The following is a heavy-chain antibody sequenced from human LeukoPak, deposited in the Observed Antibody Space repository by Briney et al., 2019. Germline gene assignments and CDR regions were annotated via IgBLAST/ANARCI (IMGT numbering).Heavy chain of an antibody. J-gene: IGHJ4*01. CDR3: ARTTSFTASGYDY. Sequence: ASVKVSCKTSGYTVTNYHINWVRQATGQGLEWMGWMNPNSGDRGYAQKFQGRLSITRDTSISTVYMELSSLRSEDTAVYFCARTTSFTASGYDYWGHGTLVTVSS. CDR2: MNPNSGDR. D-gene: IGHD6-25*01. CDR1: GYTVTNYH. V-gene: IGHV1-8*03.